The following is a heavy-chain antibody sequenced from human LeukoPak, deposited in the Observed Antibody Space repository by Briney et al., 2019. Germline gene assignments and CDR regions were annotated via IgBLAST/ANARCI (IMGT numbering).Heavy chain of an antibody. CDR2: INHSGST. J-gene: IGHJ4*02. D-gene: IGHD6-6*01. CDR3: ARRGLGLAAREGYFDY. V-gene: IGHV4-34*01. CDR1: GGSFSGYY. Sequence: SETLSLTCAVYGGSFSGYYWSWIRQPPGKGLEWIGEINHSGSTNYNPSLKSRVTISVDTSKNQFSLKLSSVTAADTAVYYCARRGLGLAAREGYFDYWGQGTLVTVSS.